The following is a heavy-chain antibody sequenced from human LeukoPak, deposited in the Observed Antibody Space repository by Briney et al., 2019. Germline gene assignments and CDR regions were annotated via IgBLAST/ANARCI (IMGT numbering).Heavy chain of an antibody. Sequence: ASVKVSCTASGYTFTSYAMHWVRQAPGQRLEWMGWINAGNGNTKYSQKFQGRVTITRDTSASTAYMELSSLRSEDTAVYYCASSSRVDSSGYYSYYYGIDVWGQGTTVTVSS. V-gene: IGHV1-3*01. CDR3: ASSSRVDSSGYYSYYYGIDV. J-gene: IGHJ6*02. CDR2: INAGNGNT. CDR1: GYTFTSYA. D-gene: IGHD3-22*01.